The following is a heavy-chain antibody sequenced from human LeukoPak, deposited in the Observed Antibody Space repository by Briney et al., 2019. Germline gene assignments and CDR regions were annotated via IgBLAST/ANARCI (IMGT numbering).Heavy chain of an antibody. V-gene: IGHV4-34*01. J-gene: IGHJ4*02. CDR3: ARLDGSLAHISGSYPDF. D-gene: IGHD3-10*01. Sequence: SETLSLTCAVYGGSFSGYYWSWIRQPPGKGLEWIVEINHSGSTNYNPSLKSRVTISVDTSKNQFSLKVTSVTAADTAVYCARLDGSLAHISGSYPDFRGQGILVTVSS. CDR1: GGSFSGYY. CDR2: INHSGST.